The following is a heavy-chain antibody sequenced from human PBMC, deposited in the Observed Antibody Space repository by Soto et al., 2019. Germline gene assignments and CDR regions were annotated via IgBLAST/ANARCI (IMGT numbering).Heavy chain of an antibody. CDR2: IIPIFGTA. V-gene: IGHV1-69*01. Sequence: QVQLVQSGAEVRKPGSSVRVSCKASGGSFNRHTISWVRQAPGQGLEWMGGIIPIFGTANHAQKCPGRVTIIADESTSTVYMELSSLRSDDTAIYYCARGWGYDSTDYYYAYWGQGTLVIVSS. J-gene: IGHJ4*02. CDR1: GGSFNRHT. CDR3: ARGWGYDSTDYYYAY. D-gene: IGHD3-22*01.